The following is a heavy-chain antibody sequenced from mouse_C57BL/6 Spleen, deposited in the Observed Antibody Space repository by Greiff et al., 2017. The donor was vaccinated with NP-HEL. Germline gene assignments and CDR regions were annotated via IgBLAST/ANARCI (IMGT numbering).Heavy chain of an antibody. V-gene: IGHV1-52*01. Sequence: VQLQQPGAELVRPGSSVKLSCKASGYTFTSYWMHWVKQRPIQGLEWIGNIDPSDSETHYNQKFKDKATLTVDKSSSTAYMQLSSLTSEDSAVYYCARGGTVAYFDYWGQGTTLTVSS. J-gene: IGHJ2*01. CDR1: GYTFTSYW. CDR2: IDPSDSET. CDR3: ARGGTVAYFDY. D-gene: IGHD1-1*01.